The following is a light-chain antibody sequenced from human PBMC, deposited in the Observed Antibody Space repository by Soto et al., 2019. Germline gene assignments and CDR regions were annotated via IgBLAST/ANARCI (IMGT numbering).Light chain of an antibody. CDR3: QQYNNWPLT. CDR1: HRVSSY. CDR2: ATS. Sequence: EIVMTQSPATLSVSPGERATLSCRASHRVSSYLAWYQQKPGQAPRLLIYATSTRATGIPARFSGSGSGTEFTLTFSSLQSEDFAVYYCQQYNNWPLTFGGGTKVEIK. V-gene: IGKV3-15*01. J-gene: IGKJ4*01.